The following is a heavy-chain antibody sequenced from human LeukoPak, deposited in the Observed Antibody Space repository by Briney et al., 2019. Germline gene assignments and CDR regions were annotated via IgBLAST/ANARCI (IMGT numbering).Heavy chain of an antibody. J-gene: IGHJ3*01. CDR1: GGSISRSY. V-gene: IGHV4-4*09. D-gene: IGHD5-18*01. CDR2: IFHTGSD. CDR3: ASVGYTYGNSFNF. Sequence: SETLFLTCTVSGGSISRSYWSWVRQSPGEGLEWLGYIFHTGSDYYNPSLRSRVVISIDTSKKEFSLKLASVTAADTAVYYCASVGYTYGNSFNFWGQGTMVTVSP.